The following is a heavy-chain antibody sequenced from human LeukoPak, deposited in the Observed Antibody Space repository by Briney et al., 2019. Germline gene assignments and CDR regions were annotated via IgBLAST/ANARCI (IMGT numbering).Heavy chain of an antibody. Sequence: GASVKVSCKASGYTFTSYGISWVRQAPGQGLEWMGWISAYNGNTNYAQKLQGRVTMTTDTSTSTAYMELRSLRSDDTAVYYCARPPYCSSTSCPPDYFDYWGQGTLVTVSS. CDR2: ISAYNGNT. D-gene: IGHD2-2*01. J-gene: IGHJ4*02. CDR3: ARPPYCSSTSCPPDYFDY. CDR1: GYTFTSYG. V-gene: IGHV1-18*01.